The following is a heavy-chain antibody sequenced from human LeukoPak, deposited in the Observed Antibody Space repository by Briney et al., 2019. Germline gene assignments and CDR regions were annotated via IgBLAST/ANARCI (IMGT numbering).Heavy chain of an antibody. CDR3: ARWPIFDY. Sequence: SETLSLTCPVSGGSISSYYWSWIRQPPGKGLEWIGYIYYSGSTNYNPSLKSRVTISVDTSKNQFSLKLSSVTAADTAVYYCARWPIFDYWGQGTLVTVSS. CDR2: IYYSGST. J-gene: IGHJ4*02. V-gene: IGHV4-59*01. CDR1: GGSISSYY.